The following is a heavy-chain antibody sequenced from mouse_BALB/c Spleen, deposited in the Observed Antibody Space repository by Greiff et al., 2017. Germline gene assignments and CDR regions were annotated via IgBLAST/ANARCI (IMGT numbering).Heavy chain of an antibody. CDR3: ARDREGYHYFDY. J-gene: IGHJ2*01. Sequence: EVQRVESGGGLVKPGGSLKLSCAASGFTFSSYAMSWVRQSPEKRLEWVAEISSGGSYTYYPDTVTGRFTISRDNAKNTLYLEMSSLRSEDTAMYYCARDREGYHYFDYWGQGTTLTVSS. CDR1: GFTFSSYA. CDR2: ISSGGSYT. V-gene: IGHV5-9-4*01. D-gene: IGHD2-2*01.